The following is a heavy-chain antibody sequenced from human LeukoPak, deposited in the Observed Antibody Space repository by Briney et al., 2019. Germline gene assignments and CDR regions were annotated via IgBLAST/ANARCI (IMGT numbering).Heavy chain of an antibody. V-gene: IGHV3-48*03. CDR2: VSSSGGTI. CDR3: ARAWAGTYYDVGFDN. CDR1: GFTFSSYE. D-gene: IGHD3-10*01. Sequence: PGGSLRLSCAASGFTFSSYEMNWVRQAPGKGLEWVSYVSSSGGTIYYADSVKGRFTIPRDNAKNSLYLQMNSLRAEDTAVYYCARAWAGTYYDVGFDNWGQGTLVTVSS. J-gene: IGHJ4*02.